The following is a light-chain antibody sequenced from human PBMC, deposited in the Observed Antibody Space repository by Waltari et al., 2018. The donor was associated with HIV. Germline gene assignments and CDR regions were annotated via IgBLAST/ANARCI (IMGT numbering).Light chain of an antibody. CDR3: CSYGGTTTYV. V-gene: IGLV2-23*02. Sequence: QSALTQPASVSGSPGQSITISFTGTSGDGGGYHLVSWYQQHPGQAPKLKIYDVTGRASGVSYRFSGSKSGNTASLTISGLQAEDEADYYCCSYGGTTTYVFGTGTSVTVL. J-gene: IGLJ1*01. CDR1: SGDGGGYHL. CDR2: DVT.